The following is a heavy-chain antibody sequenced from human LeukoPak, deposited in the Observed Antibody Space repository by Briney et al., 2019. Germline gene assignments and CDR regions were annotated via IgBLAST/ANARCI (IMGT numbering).Heavy chain of an antibody. D-gene: IGHD3-3*01. CDR1: GYTFTSYD. V-gene: IGHV1-8*01. J-gene: IGHJ5*02. CDR2: MNPNNGNT. Sequence: ASVKVSCRASGYTFTSYDTNWVRQAPGQGLEWMGWMNPNNGNTGYAQKFKDRVILTRNTSTKTAYMELSSLRFEDTAVYYCARGQVGVGRLSTFGVVHPTWFDPWGQGTLVTVSS. CDR3: ARGQVGVGRLSTFGVVHPTWFDP.